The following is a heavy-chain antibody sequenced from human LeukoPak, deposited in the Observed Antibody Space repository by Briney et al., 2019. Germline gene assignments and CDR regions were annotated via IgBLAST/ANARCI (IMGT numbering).Heavy chain of an antibody. J-gene: IGHJ6*02. CDR1: GFTFSDYY. CDR3: ARDLDLDIVVVSAATNYYYYGMDV. CDR2: ISSSGSTI. Sequence: GGSLRLSCAASGFTFSDYYVSWIRQAPGKGLEWVSYISSSGSTIYYADSVKGRFTISRDNAKNSLYLQMNSLRAEDTAVYYCARDLDLDIVVVSAATNYYYYGMDVWGQGTTVTVSS. V-gene: IGHV3-11*01. D-gene: IGHD2-2*03.